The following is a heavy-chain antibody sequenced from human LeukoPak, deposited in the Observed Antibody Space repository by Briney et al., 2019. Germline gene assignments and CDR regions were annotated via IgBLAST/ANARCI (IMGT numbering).Heavy chain of an antibody. Sequence: PGGSLRLSCAASGFTFSSYSMNWVRQAPGKGLEWVSSISSSSSHIYYADSVKGRFTISRDNAKNSLYLQMNSLRAEDTAVYYCARPIAAAGTEGGYWGQGTLVTVSS. V-gene: IGHV3-21*01. D-gene: IGHD6-13*01. J-gene: IGHJ4*02. CDR3: ARPIAAAGTEGGY. CDR1: GFTFSSYS. CDR2: ISSSSSHI.